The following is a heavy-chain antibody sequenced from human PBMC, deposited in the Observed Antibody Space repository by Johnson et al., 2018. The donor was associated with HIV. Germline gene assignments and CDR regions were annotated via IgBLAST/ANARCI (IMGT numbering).Heavy chain of an antibody. V-gene: IGHV3-20*04. CDR1: GFTFDDYG. J-gene: IGHJ3*02. CDR3: AKDAAAAALRAFDS. Sequence: VQLVESGGGVVQPGGSLRLSCAASGFTFDDYGMSWVRQAPGKGLEWVSGINWNGGSTGYADSVKGRFTISRDNAKNSLYLQMNSLRAEDTAVYYCAKDAAAAALRAFDSWGQGTMVTVSS. D-gene: IGHD6-13*01. CDR2: INWNGGST.